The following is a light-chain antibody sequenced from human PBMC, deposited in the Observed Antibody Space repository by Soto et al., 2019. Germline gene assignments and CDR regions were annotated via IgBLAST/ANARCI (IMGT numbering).Light chain of an antibody. CDR3: QKPNSPP. J-gene: IGKJ3*01. CDR1: QGISNY. V-gene: IGKV1-27*01. CDR2: AAS. Sequence: DIQMTQSPSSLSASVGDRVTITCRASQGISNYLHWYQQKPGKVPKLLIYAASTLQSRVPSRFSGRGSCTDFTLNIRSLQPEAVSTYYCQKPNSPPFGPGTKVDIK.